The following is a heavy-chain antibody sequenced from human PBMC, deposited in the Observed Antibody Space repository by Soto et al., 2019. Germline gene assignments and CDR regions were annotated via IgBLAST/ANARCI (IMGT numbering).Heavy chain of an antibody. CDR3: ARRGSIAAAGWSYFQH. Sequence: QLQLQESGSGLVKPSQTLSLTCAVSGGSISSGGYSWSWIRQPPGKGLEWIGYIYHSGSTYYNPSLKRRVTISVDRSKNQFSLKLSSVTAADTAVYYCARRGSIAAAGWSYFQHWGQGTLVTVSS. V-gene: IGHV4-30-2*01. CDR1: GGSISSGGYS. CDR2: IYHSGST. J-gene: IGHJ1*01. D-gene: IGHD6-13*01.